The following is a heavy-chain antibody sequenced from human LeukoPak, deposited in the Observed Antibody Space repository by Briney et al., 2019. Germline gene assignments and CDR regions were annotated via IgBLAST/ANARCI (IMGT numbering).Heavy chain of an antibody. CDR1: GYSFTSYW. J-gene: IGHJ5*02. CDR3: ARLGDIVVVPAAGWFDP. D-gene: IGHD2-2*01. V-gene: IGHV5-51*01. CDR2: IYPGDSDT. Sequence: PGESLKISCKGSGYSFTSYWIGWVRQMPGKSLEWMGIIYPGDSDTRYSPSFQGQVTISADKSISTAYLQWSSLKASDTAMYYCARLGDIVVVPAAGWFDPWGQGTLVTVSS.